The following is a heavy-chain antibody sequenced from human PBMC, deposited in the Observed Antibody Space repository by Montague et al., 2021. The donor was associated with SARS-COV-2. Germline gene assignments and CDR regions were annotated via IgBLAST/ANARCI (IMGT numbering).Heavy chain of an antibody. J-gene: IGHJ6*03. D-gene: IGHD3-3*01. CDR2: IYYSGST. Sequence: SETLSLTCTVSGGFISSYYWSWIRQPPGKGLEWIGYIYYSGSTNYNPSLKGRVTISVDTSKNQFSLKLSSVTAADTAVYSCARVVGDYDFWSGQYYYYYYMDVWGKGTTVTVSS. CDR3: ARVVGDYDFWSGQYYYYYYMDV. CDR1: GGFISSYY. V-gene: IGHV4-59*01.